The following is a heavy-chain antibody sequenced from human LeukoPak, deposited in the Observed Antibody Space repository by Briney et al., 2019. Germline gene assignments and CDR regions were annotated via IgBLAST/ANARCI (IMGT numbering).Heavy chain of an antibody. Sequence: GGSLRLSCAASGFTFSSYDMHWVRLAPGKGLEWVAFIRYDGSNKYYADSVKGRFTISRDNSKNTLYLQMSSLRAEDTAVYYCARHSTAGHSYGLFDYWGQGTLVTVYS. CDR2: IRYDGSNK. D-gene: IGHD5-18*01. J-gene: IGHJ4*02. V-gene: IGHV3-30*02. CDR1: GFTFSSYD. CDR3: ARHSTAGHSYGLFDY.